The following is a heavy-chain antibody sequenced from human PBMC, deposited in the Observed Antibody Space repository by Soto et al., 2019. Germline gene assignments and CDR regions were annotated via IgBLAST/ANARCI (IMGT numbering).Heavy chain of an antibody. V-gene: IGHV1-69*01. Sequence: QVQLVQSGAEVKRPGSSVKVSCKASGGTFSNYAISWVRQAPGQGLEWMGGIIPSFGTPIYAQRFQGRITITADESTGTAYMEPSSLRSEDTALYYCARAPSTYSSSWYYFDYWGQGTLITVSS. J-gene: IGHJ4*02. CDR1: GGTFSNYA. D-gene: IGHD6-13*01. CDR3: ARAPSTYSSSWYYFDY. CDR2: IIPSFGTP.